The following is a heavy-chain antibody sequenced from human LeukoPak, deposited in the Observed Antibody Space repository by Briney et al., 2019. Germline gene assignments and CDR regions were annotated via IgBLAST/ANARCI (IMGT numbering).Heavy chain of an antibody. Sequence: SETLSLTCTASGGSISSYYWSWIRQPPGKGLEWIGYIYYSGSTNYNPSLKSRVTISVDTSKNQFSLKLSSVTAADTAVYYCARDWGQRGYSYGPDDYYYGMDVWGQGTTVTVSS. CDR2: IYYSGST. D-gene: IGHD5-18*01. J-gene: IGHJ6*02. V-gene: IGHV4-59*01. CDR3: ARDWGQRGYSYGPDDYYYGMDV. CDR1: GGSISSYY.